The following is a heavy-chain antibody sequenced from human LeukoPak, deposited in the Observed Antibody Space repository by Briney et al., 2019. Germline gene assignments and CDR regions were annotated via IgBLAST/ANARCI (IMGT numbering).Heavy chain of an antibody. J-gene: IGHJ4*02. Sequence: ASVKVSCKPSGFTFTDHYIHWVRQAPGQGLEGMGYIGPHSTFTSSPQEFQGRVTMTRDTSMTTAYMELTRLTSDDTAVYYCVREGEGPLSKDFDYWGQGTLVTVSS. CDR3: VREGEGPLSKDFDY. D-gene: IGHD2/OR15-2a*01. CDR1: GFTFTDHY. CDR2: IGPHSTFT. V-gene: IGHV1-2*02.